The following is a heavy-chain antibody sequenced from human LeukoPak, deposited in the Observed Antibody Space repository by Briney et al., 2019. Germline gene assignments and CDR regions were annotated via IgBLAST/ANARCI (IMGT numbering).Heavy chain of an antibody. CDR2: ISSSSTI. D-gene: IGHD1-26*01. J-gene: IGHJ4*02. CDR3: AREGGSYPFDY. V-gene: IGHV3-48*01. CDR1: GFTFSSYS. Sequence: PGGSLRLSCAASGFTFSSYSMNWVRQAPGKGLEWVSYISSSSTIYYADSVKGRFTISRDNAKNSLYLQMNSLRAEDTAVYYCAREGGSYPFDYWGQGTLVTVSS.